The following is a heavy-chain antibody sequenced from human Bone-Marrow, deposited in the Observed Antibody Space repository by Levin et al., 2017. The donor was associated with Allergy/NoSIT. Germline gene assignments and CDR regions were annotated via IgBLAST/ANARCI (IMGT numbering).Heavy chain of an antibody. Sequence: GESLKISCAASGFTFSSYAMHWVRQAPGKGLEWVAVISYDGSNKYYADSVKGRFTISRDNSKNTLYLQMNSLRAEDTAVYYCARDGGDYYYGMDVWGQGTTVTVSS. CDR1: GFTFSSYA. CDR2: ISYDGSNK. CDR3: ARDGGDYYYGMDV. J-gene: IGHJ6*02. V-gene: IGHV3-30-3*01. D-gene: IGHD2-21*01.